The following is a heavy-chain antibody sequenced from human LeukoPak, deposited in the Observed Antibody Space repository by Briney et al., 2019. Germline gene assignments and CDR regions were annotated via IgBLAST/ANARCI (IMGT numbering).Heavy chain of an antibody. CDR1: GFTFSSYW. Sequence: PGGSLRLSCAASGFTFSSYWMSWVRQAPGKGLEWVANIKQDGSEKYYVDSVKGRFTISRDNAKNSLYLQMNSLRAEDTAVYYCARITMIVVVITQVYFDYWGQGTLVTVSS. D-gene: IGHD3-22*01. V-gene: IGHV3-7*01. CDR2: IKQDGSEK. CDR3: ARITMIVVVITQVYFDY. J-gene: IGHJ4*02.